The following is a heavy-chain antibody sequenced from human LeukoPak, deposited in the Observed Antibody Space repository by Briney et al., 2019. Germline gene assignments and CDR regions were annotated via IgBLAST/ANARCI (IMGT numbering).Heavy chain of an antibody. J-gene: IGHJ4*02. Sequence: GGSLRLSCAASGFTVSDNYMNWVRQAPGKGLEWVSYISSSSSYTNYADSVKGRLTISRDNAKNSLYLQMNSLRAEDTAVYYCARVRRDTAMVKDYWGQGTLVTVSS. CDR2: ISSSSSYT. D-gene: IGHD5-18*01. V-gene: IGHV3-11*06. CDR3: ARVRRDTAMVKDY. CDR1: GFTVSDNY.